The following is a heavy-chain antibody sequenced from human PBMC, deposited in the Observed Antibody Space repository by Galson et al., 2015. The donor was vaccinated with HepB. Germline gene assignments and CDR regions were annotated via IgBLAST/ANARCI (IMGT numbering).Heavy chain of an antibody. CDR3: GRGVASTWYDAFDL. CDR2: IRSTSNSGAR. D-gene: IGHD6-13*01. CDR1: GFTFSSYG. J-gene: IGHJ3*01. V-gene: IGHV3-49*03. Sequence: SLRLSCAASGFTFSSYGMHWLRQAPGKGLEWVAFIRSTSNSGAREYAASVKDRFSVSRDDSRSIAFLQMNSLQIEDTALYYCGRGVASTWYDAFDLWGRGTMVTVSS.